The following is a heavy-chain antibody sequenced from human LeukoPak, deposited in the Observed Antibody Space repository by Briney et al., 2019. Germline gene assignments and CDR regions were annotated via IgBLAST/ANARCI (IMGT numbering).Heavy chain of an antibody. Sequence: GSLRLSCTVSGGSISSSSYYWGWIRQPPGKGLEWIGSIYYSGSTYYNPSLKSRVTISVDTSKNQFSLKLSSVTAADTAVYYCARDGGATGVSVWGQGTLVTVSS. CDR1: GGSISSSSYY. J-gene: IGHJ4*02. CDR2: IYYSGST. D-gene: IGHD5-12*01. CDR3: ARDGGATGVSV. V-gene: IGHV4-39*07.